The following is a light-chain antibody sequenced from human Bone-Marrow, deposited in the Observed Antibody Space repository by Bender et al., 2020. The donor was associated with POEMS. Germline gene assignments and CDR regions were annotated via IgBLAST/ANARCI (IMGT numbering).Light chain of an antibody. V-gene: IGLV2-23*01. J-gene: IGLJ3*02. Sequence: QSALTQPVSVSGSPGKSIAISCPGTTSALGSYSLVPWYQQHPGKDPKLIIYEATKRPSGVSNRFSGSQSGNTASQTISGHQAENEAAYYCCSYAGSSPYWVFCGGTRLTGL. CDR1: TSALGSYSL. CDR3: CSYAGSSPYWV. CDR2: EAT.